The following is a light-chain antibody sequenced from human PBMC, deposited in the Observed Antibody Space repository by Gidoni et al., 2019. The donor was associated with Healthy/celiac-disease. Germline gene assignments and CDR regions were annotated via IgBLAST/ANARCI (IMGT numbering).Light chain of an antibody. V-gene: IGKV1-39*01. CDR2: AAS. CDR3: QQSYSTPFT. J-gene: IGKJ3*01. Sequence: IQITQSPSSLSASVGDRVTITRRASQSISSYLNWYQQKPGKAPKLLIYAASSLQSGVPSRFSGSGSGTDFTLTISSLQPEDFETYYCQQSYSTPFTFGPGTKVDIK. CDR1: QSISSY.